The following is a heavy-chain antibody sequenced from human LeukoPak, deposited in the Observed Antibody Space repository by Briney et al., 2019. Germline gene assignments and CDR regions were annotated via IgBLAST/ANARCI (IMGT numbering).Heavy chain of an antibody. Sequence: ASVKVSCKASGYTLTGYYIHWLRQAPGHPLEWTGWISPNIGGTNSAQKFQGRVTLTRDTSISTAYLELSSLRSDDTAVYYCARDLGSGWIIVDYWGQGTLVTVSS. J-gene: IGHJ4*02. CDR2: ISPNIGGT. D-gene: IGHD6-19*01. CDR3: ARDLGSGWIIVDY. CDR1: GYTLTGYY. V-gene: IGHV1-2*02.